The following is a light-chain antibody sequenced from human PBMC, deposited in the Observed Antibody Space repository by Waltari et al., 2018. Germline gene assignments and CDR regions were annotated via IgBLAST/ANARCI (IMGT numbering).Light chain of an antibody. J-gene: IGLJ2*01. CDR2: PDS. Sequence: SYELTQPPSVSVSPGQTAKITCSGDTLPQQYAYWYQQKPGQAPVVVIVPDSQRPSGIPERFSGSSSGTTATLTISGVQAEDEADYHCQSADSTNTYVIFGGGTKLTVL. V-gene: IGLV3-25*03. CDR3: QSADSTNTYVI. CDR1: TLPQQY.